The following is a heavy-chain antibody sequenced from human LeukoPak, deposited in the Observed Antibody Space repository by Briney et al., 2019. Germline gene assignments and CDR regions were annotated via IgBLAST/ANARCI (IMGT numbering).Heavy chain of an antibody. CDR1: GFPFSEYS. V-gene: IGHV3-69-1*01. Sequence: GGSLRLSCAASGFPFSEYSMNWVRQAPGKGLEWVSYIGSSSTIYYADSVKGRFTISRDNAKNSLYLQLNSLRAEDTAVYYCARGPYDYGEYIDYWGQGTLVTVSS. CDR3: ARGPYDYGEYIDY. D-gene: IGHD4-17*01. CDR2: IGSSSTI. J-gene: IGHJ4*02.